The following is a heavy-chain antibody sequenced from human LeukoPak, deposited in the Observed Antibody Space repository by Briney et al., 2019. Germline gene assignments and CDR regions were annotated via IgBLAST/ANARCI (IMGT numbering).Heavy chain of an antibody. J-gene: IGHJ4*02. V-gene: IGHV3-30*03. CDR1: GFTFSSYG. CDR3: AESLEEYQLLPFDY. Sequence: GRSLRLSCAASGFTFSSYGMHWVRQAPGKGLEWVAVISYDGSNKYYADSVKGRFTISRDNSKNTLYLQMNSLRAEDTAVYYYAESLEEYQLLPFDYWGQGTLVTVSS. D-gene: IGHD2-2*01. CDR2: ISYDGSNK.